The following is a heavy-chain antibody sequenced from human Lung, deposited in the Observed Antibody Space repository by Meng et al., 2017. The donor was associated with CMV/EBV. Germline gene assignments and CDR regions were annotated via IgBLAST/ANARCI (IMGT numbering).Heavy chain of an antibody. V-gene: IGHV3-7*01. CDR1: GFSFSSSW. CDR2: IYQDGVEK. Sequence: GESXKISCAASGFSFSSSWMSWVRRAPGKGLEWVANIYQDGVEKYYVESVRGRFTISRVNAKSSLYLQMNSLRAEDTAVYFCAKEIDPAVAGNQGYFDYWGQGALVTVSS. J-gene: IGHJ4*02. CDR3: AKEIDPAVAGNQGYFDY. D-gene: IGHD6-19*01.